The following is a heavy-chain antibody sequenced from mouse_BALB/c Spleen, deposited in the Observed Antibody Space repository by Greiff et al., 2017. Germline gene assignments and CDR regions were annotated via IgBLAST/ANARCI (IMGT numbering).Heavy chain of an antibody. CDR1: GYTFTSYW. CDR3: ARRNSPRMDY. V-gene: IGHV1S81*02. CDR2: INPSNGRT. J-gene: IGHJ4*01. Sequence: VQLQQPGAELVKPGASVKLSCKASGYTFTSYWMHWVKQRPGQGLEWIGEINPSNGRTNYNEKFKSKATLTVDKSSSTAYMQLSSLTSEDSAVYYCARRNSPRMDYWGQGTSVTVSS.